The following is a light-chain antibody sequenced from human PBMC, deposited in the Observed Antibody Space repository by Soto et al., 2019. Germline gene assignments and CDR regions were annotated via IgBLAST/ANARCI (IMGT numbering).Light chain of an antibody. CDR1: SSNIGNNY. V-gene: IGLV1-51*02. CDR3: GTWDSSLSAWL. Sequence: QSVLTQPPSVSAAPGQKVTISCSGSSSNIGNNYVSWYQQFPGTAPKLLIYENSKRPSGIPDRFSGSKSGTSATLGITGLQTGDEADYYCGTWDSSLSAWLFSGGTKLTVL. CDR2: ENS. J-gene: IGLJ3*02.